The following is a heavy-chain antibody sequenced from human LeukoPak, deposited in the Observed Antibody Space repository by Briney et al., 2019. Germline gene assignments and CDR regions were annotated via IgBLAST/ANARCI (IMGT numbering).Heavy chain of an antibody. J-gene: IGHJ4*02. CDR2: IVVGSGNT. D-gene: IGHD3-10*01. Sequence: SVKVSCKASGFTFTSSAMQWVRQARGQRLEWIGWIVVGSGNTNYAQKFQERVTITRDMSTSTAYMELSSLRPEDTAVYYCAALWDTRGGYFDYWGQGTLVTVSS. CDR3: AALWDTRGGYFDY. CDR1: GFTFTSSA. V-gene: IGHV1-58*02.